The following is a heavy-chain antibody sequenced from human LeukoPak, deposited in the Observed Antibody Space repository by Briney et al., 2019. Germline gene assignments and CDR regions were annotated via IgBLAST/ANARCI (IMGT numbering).Heavy chain of an antibody. CDR3: ARVNRGYSGYEDY. D-gene: IGHD5-12*01. V-gene: IGHV3-21*01. CDR1: GFTFSSYA. CDR2: ISSSSSYI. J-gene: IGHJ4*02. Sequence: GGSLRLSCAASGFTFSSYAMSWVRQAPGKGLEWVSSISSSSSYIYYADSVKGRFTISRDNAKNSLYLQMNSLRAEDTAVYYCARVNRGYSGYEDYWGQGTLVTVSS.